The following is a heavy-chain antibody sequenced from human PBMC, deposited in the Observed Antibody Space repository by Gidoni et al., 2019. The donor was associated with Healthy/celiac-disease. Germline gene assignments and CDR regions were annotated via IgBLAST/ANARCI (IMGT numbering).Heavy chain of an antibody. Sequence: GKGLEWIGYIYYSGSNYYNPSLKSRVTISVDTSKNQFTLKLSAVTAADTAVYYCARANPGDSSSWHPFDDWGQGTLVTVSS. CDR2: IYYSGSN. V-gene: IGHV4-31*02. D-gene: IGHD6-13*01. CDR3: ARANPGDSSSWHPFDD. J-gene: IGHJ4*02.